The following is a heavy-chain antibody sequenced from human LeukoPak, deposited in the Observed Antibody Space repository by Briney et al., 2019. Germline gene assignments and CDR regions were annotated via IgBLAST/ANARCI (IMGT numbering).Heavy chain of an antibody. Sequence: PGGSLRLSCAASGFTFSSYSMNWVRQAPGKGLEWVSSISSSSSYIYYADSVKGRFTISRDNAKSSLYLQMNSLRAEDTAVYYCARDRVGATMDAFDIWGQGTMVTVSS. CDR2: ISSSSSYI. CDR3: ARDRVGATMDAFDI. CDR1: GFTFSSYS. V-gene: IGHV3-21*01. J-gene: IGHJ3*02. D-gene: IGHD1-26*01.